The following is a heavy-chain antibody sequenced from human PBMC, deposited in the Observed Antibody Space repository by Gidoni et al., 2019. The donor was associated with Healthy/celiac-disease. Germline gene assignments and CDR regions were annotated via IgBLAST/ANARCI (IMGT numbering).Heavy chain of an antibody. CDR2: ISSSSSYI. CDR1: GFTFSSYS. Sequence: EVQLVWSGGGLVKPGGSLRLSCAASGFTFSSYSMNWVRQAPGKGLEWVSYISSSSSYIYYADSVKGRFTISRDNAKNSLYLQMNSLRAEDTAVYYCARDGGYCTNGVCSPGDFDYWGQGTLVTVSS. CDR3: ARDGGYCTNGVCSPGDFDY. D-gene: IGHD2-8*01. J-gene: IGHJ4*02. V-gene: IGHV3-21*01.